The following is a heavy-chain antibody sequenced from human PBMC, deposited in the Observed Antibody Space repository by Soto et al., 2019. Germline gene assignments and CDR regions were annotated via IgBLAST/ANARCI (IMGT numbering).Heavy chain of an antibody. Sequence: EVQLLESGGGLVQPGGSLRLSCAASGFSFTTYAMGWVRQAPGKGLEWVSAVSGSGSTTYYADSVKGRFIISRNNAKTPAYLYMNSLRAEDTAVYYCARDPRYYDSCGYYDYWGQGTLVTVSS. CDR2: VSGSGSTT. CDR1: GFSFTTYA. D-gene: IGHD3-22*01. V-gene: IGHV3-23*01. CDR3: ARDPRYYDSCGYYDY. J-gene: IGHJ4*02.